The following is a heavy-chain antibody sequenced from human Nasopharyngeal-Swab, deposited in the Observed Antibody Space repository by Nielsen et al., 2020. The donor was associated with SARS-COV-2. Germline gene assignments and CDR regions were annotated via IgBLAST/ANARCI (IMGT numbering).Heavy chain of an antibody. D-gene: IGHD1-26*01. Sequence: SGPTLVNPTQTLTLTCTFSGFSLSTSGVGVGWIRQPPGKALEWLALIYWDDDKRYSSSLKSRLTITKDTSKNQVVLTMTNMYPVDTATYYCAHASSYFSMDVWGQGTTVTVSS. CDR1: GFSLSTSGVG. J-gene: IGHJ6*02. CDR3: AHASSYFSMDV. CDR2: IYWDDDK. V-gene: IGHV2-5*02.